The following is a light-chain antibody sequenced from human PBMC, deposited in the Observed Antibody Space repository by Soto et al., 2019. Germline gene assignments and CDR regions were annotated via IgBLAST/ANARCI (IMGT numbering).Light chain of an antibody. CDR3: QQYGSSPRT. J-gene: IGKJ1*01. Sequence: EIVLTHSPGTLSLSPGERATLSFSASQSVSSNFLAWYQQKPGQAPRLLIYGASNRATGIPDRFSGSGSGTDFTLTISRLEPEDFVVYYCQQYGSSPRTFGQGTKVDIK. V-gene: IGKV3-20*01. CDR2: GAS. CDR1: QSVSSNF.